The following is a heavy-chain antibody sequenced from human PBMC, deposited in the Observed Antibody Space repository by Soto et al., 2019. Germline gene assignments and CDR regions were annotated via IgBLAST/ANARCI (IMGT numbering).Heavy chain of an antibody. Sequence: QVQLVQSGAEVKKPGASVKVSCKASGYTFTSYGISWVRQAPGQGLEWMGWISAYNGNTNYAQKLQGRVTMTTDTSTRTAYRELRSLRSDDTAVYYCARDGYYDSSGYRSDFDYWGQGTLVTVSS. CDR3: ARDGYYDSSGYRSDFDY. CDR1: GYTFTSYG. CDR2: ISAYNGNT. J-gene: IGHJ4*02. V-gene: IGHV1-18*01. D-gene: IGHD3-22*01.